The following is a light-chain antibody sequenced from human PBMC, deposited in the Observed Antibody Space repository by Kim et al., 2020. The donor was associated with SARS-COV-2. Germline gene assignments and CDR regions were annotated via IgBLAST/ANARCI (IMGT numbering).Light chain of an antibody. CDR3: QQYNNWPPVYT. Sequence: SPGERATLSCRASQSVSSNVAWYQQKPGQAPRLLIYGASTRATGIPARFSGSGSGTEFTLTISSLQSEDFAVYYCQQYNNWPPVYTFGQGTKLEI. J-gene: IGKJ2*01. V-gene: IGKV3-15*01. CDR1: QSVSSN. CDR2: GAS.